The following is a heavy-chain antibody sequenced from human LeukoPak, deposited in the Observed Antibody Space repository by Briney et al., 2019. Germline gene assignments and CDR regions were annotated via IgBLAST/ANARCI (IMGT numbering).Heavy chain of an antibody. CDR1: GYPFTTWE. CDR2: MNPTSGDT. Sequence: ASVKVSCKTSGYPFTTWEINWVRQAAGQGLEWMGWMNPTSGDTGYAQKFQGRVTMTRSMSRNTAYMELSRLRSEDTAVYFCARVVMKAFYYYYMDVWGKGTT. J-gene: IGHJ6*03. V-gene: IGHV1-8*01. CDR3: ARVVMKAFYYYYMDV. D-gene: IGHD2-21*01.